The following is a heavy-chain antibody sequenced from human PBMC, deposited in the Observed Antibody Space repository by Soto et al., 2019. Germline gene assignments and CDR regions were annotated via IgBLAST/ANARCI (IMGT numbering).Heavy chain of an antibody. Sequence: QVQLQESGPGLVKPSQTLSLTCTVSGGSISSGGTGSYWTWIRQLPGKGLEWIGYIYYTGNTYYTPSLKSRPTISIATSETQFSLKLTSVTAADTAVYFCASGHDAYKVRYWGQGTLVTVSS. D-gene: IGHD1-1*01. CDR2: IYYTGNT. V-gene: IGHV4-31*03. J-gene: IGHJ4*02. CDR3: ASGHDAYKVRY. CDR1: GGSISSGGTGSY.